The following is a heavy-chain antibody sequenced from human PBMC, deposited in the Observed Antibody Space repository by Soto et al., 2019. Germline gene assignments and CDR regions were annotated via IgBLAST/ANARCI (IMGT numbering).Heavy chain of an antibody. D-gene: IGHD6-19*01. Sequence: QVQLQESGPGLVKPSETLSLTCTVSGGSISSYYWSWIRQPPGKGLEWIGYIYYSGSTNYNPSLKSRVTISVDTSKNQFSLKLSSVTAADTAVYYCARDSSSGWDTFDYWGQGTLVTVSS. CDR2: IYYSGST. CDR3: ARDSSSGWDTFDY. J-gene: IGHJ4*02. V-gene: IGHV4-59*01. CDR1: GGSISSYY.